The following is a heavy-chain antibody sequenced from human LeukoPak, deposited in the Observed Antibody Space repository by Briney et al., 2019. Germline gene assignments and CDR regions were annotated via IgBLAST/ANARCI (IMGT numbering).Heavy chain of an antibody. CDR3: ARVSTEGFNWFDP. D-gene: IGHD2-2*01. J-gene: IGHJ5*02. V-gene: IGHV3-66*01. CDR1: GFTVSSNY. CDR2: IYSGGST. Sequence: GGSLRLSCAASGFTVSSNYMSWVRQAPGKGLEWVSVIYSGGSTYYADSVKGRFTISRDNSKNTLYLQVNSLRAEDTAVYYCARVSTEGFNWFDPWGQGALVTVSS.